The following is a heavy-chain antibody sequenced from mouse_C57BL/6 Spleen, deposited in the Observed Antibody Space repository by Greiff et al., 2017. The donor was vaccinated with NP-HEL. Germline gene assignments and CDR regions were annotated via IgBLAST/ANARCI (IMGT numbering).Heavy chain of an antibody. Sequence: VQLQQPGAELVRPGSSVKLSCKASGYTFTSYWMDWVKQRPGQGLEWIGNIYPSDSETHYNQKFKDKATLTVDKSSSTAYMQLSSLTSEDSAVYYCARRWSTVVARGYFDVWGTGTTVTVSS. CDR2: IYPSDSET. J-gene: IGHJ1*03. D-gene: IGHD1-1*01. V-gene: IGHV1-61*01. CDR1: GYTFTSYW. CDR3: ARRWSTVVARGYFDV.